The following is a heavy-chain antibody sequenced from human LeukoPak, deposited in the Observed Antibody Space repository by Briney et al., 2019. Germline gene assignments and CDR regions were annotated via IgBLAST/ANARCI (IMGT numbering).Heavy chain of an antibody. CDR2: INHSGST. CDR3: ARGRDIVVVPAAHDFDY. CDR1: GGSFSGYY. J-gene: IGHJ4*02. Sequence: SETLSLTCAVYGGSFSGYYWSWIRQPPGKGLEWIGEINHSGSTNYNPSLKSRVTISVDTSKNQFSLKLSSVTAADTAVYYCARGRDIVVVPAAHDFDYWGQGTLVTVSS. V-gene: IGHV4-34*01. D-gene: IGHD2-2*01.